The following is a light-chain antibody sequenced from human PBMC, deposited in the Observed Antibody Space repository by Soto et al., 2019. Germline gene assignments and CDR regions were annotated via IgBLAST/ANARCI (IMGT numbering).Light chain of an antibody. CDR2: LGS. CDR1: QSLLYSNGYNY. J-gene: IGKJ2*02. Sequence: DIVMTQSPLSLPVTPGEPASISCRSSQSLLYSNGYNYLDWYLQKPGQSPQLLIYLGSNRASGVTDRFSGSGSGTDFTLKISKVEAEDVGVYYCMQALQTRTFGQGTKLEIK. V-gene: IGKV2-28*01. CDR3: MQALQTRT.